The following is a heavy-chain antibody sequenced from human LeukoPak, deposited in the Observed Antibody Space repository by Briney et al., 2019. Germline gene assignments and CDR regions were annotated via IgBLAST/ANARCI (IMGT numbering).Heavy chain of an antibody. V-gene: IGHV4-61*02. D-gene: IGHD6-13*01. CDR3: AGGYSSSWGYMDV. CDR2: IYTSGST. Sequence: SETLSLTCTVSGGSISSGSYYWRWIRQPAGKGLEWIVRIYTSGSTNYNPSLKSRVTISVDTSKNQFSLKLSSVTAADTAVYYCAGGYSSSWGYMDVWGKGTTVTISS. CDR1: GGSISSGSYY. J-gene: IGHJ6*03.